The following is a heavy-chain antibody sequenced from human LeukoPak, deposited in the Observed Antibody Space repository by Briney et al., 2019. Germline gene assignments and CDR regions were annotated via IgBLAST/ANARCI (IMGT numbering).Heavy chain of an antibody. CDR2: IRYDGSIK. Sequence: GGSLRLSCAASGFTFSTYGMHWVRQAPGKGLQWVAFIRYDGSIKYYTDSVKGRFTISRDNSKSTLFLQMNSLRVEDTAVYYCAKDDITGTTTIDYWGQGTLVTVSS. CDR1: GFTFSTYG. V-gene: IGHV3-30*02. D-gene: IGHD1-7*01. CDR3: AKDDITGTTTIDY. J-gene: IGHJ4*02.